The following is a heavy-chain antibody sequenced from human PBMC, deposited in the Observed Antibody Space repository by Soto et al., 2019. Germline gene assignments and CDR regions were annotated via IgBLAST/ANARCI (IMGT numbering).Heavy chain of an antibody. Sequence: ASVKVSCKASGYTFTSYAMHWVRQAPGQRLEWMGWINAGNGNTKYSQKFQGRVTITRDTSASTAYMELSSLRSEDTAVYYCARDKTVGGYCTNGVCLPYYYYMDVWGKGTTVTVSS. V-gene: IGHV1-3*01. D-gene: IGHD2-8*01. J-gene: IGHJ6*03. CDR3: ARDKTVGGYCTNGVCLPYYYYMDV. CDR1: GYTFTSYA. CDR2: INAGNGNT.